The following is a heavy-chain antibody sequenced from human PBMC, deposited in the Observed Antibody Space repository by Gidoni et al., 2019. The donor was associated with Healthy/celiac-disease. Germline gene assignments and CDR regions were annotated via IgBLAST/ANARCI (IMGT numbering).Heavy chain of an antibody. V-gene: IGHV3-48*03. CDR2: ISSSGSTI. D-gene: IGHD3-9*01. Sequence: EVQLVESGGGLVQPGGSLRLSCAASGFTFSSYEMNWVRQAPGKGLEWVSYISSSGSTIYYADSVKGRFTISRDNAKNSLYLQMNSLRAEDTAVYYCARDLGRYFDWLLHYYGMDVWGQGTTVTVSS. CDR3: ARDLGRYFDWLLHYYGMDV. J-gene: IGHJ6*02. CDR1: GFTFSSYE.